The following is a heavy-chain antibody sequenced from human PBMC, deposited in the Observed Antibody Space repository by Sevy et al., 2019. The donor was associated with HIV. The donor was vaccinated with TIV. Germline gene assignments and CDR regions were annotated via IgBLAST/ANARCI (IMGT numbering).Heavy chain of an antibody. CDR3: ARAPLAYSSSSGGYYYYGMDV. J-gene: IGHJ6*02. Sequence: ASVKVSCKASGGTFSSYAISWVRQAPGQGLEWMGGIIPIFGTANYAQKFQGRVTITADESTSTAYMELSSLRSEDTAVYYCARAPLAYSSSSGGYYYYGMDVWGQGTTVTVSS. CDR2: IIPIFGTA. D-gene: IGHD6-6*01. V-gene: IGHV1-69*13. CDR1: GGTFSSYA.